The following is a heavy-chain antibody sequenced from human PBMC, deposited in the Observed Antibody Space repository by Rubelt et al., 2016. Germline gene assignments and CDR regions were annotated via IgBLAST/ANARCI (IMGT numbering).Heavy chain of an antibody. CDR2: INAGNGNT. V-gene: IGHV1-3*01. CDR1: GYTFTSYA. Sequence: QVQLVQSGAEVKKPGASVKVSCKASGYTFTSYAMHWVRQAPGQRLEWMGWINAGNGNTNYSQKFQGRVTITRDTSASTAYMELSSLRSEDTAVYYCARDRTIFGVGALGYWGQGTLVTVSS. J-gene: IGHJ4*02. CDR3: ARDRTIFGVGALGY. D-gene: IGHD3-3*01.